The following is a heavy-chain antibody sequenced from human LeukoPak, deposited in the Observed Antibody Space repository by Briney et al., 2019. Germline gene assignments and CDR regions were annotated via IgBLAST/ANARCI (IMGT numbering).Heavy chain of an antibody. V-gene: IGHV3-7*01. Sequence: GGSLRLSCAASGFTFSSYWMHWVRQAPGKGLEWVANINQDETEKYYVDSVKGRFTISRDNAENSLYLQMNSLRVEDTAVYYCARNMDVWGQGTTVTVSS. CDR3: ARNMDV. CDR2: INQDETEK. J-gene: IGHJ6*02. CDR1: GFTFSSYW.